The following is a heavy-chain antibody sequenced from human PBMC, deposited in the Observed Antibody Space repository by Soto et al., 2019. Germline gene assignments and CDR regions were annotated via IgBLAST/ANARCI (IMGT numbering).Heavy chain of an antibody. Sequence: EVQLVESGGGLVKPGGSLRLSCAASGFTLSGYSMNWVRQAPGKGLEWVSSISTSSSYIHYADSVKGRFTISGDNAENSLYLQMNSLRAEDTAIYYCARETPLHPDYGGNPFSDYWGQGTLVTVSS. CDR1: GFTLSGYS. CDR2: ISTSSSYI. CDR3: ARETPLHPDYGGNPFSDY. J-gene: IGHJ4*02. V-gene: IGHV3-21*01. D-gene: IGHD4-17*01.